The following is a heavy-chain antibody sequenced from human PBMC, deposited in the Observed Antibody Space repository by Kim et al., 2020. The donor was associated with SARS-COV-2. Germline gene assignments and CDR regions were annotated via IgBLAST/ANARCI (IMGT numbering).Heavy chain of an antibody. Sequence: DGHNTDYADAVGGRFTNPRDNSKNMVYLQMNSLGAEDTALYYCTTAFEYWGQGTLVTVSS. CDR3: TTAFEY. CDR2: DGHNT. V-gene: IGHV3-74*01. J-gene: IGHJ4*02.